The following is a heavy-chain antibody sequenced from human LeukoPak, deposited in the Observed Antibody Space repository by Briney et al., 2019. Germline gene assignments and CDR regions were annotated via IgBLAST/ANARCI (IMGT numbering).Heavy chain of an antibody. CDR1: GFTFDDYA. J-gene: IGHJ4*02. V-gene: IGHV3-9*01. Sequence: PGGSLRLSCAASGFTFDDYAMHWVRQAPGKGLEWVSGISWNSGSIGYADSVKGRFTISRDNAKNSLYLQMNSLRAEDTALYYCANIGGAMSSYWGQGTLVTVSS. CDR2: ISWNSGSI. D-gene: IGHD1-26*01. CDR3: ANIGGAMSSY.